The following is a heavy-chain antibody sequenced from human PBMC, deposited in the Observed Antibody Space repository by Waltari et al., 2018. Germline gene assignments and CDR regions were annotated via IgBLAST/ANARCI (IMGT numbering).Heavy chain of an antibody. V-gene: IGHV3-7*01. CDR2: IKQDGSDK. Sequence: EVQLVESGGGLVQLGGSLRLSCAASGFTFSEFWMSWVRQAPGKGLEWVANIKQDGSDKYYVESVKGRFTISRDNANNLLFLQMNSLRVDDTALYYCSSMDFWGKGTTVIVSS. CDR3: SSMDF. J-gene: IGHJ6*03. CDR1: GFTFSEFW.